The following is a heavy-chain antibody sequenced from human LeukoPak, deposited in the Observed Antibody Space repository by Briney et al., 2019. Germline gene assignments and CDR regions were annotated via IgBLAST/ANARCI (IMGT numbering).Heavy chain of an antibody. CDR3: AKDFSVAGREGY. V-gene: IGHV3-23*01. CDR2: ISGSGGST. D-gene: IGHD6-19*01. Sequence: GGSLRLSCAASGFTFSSYAMSWVRQAPRKGLGWVSAISGSGGSTYYADSVKGRFTISRDNSKNTLYLQMNSLRAEDTAVYYCAKDFSVAGREGYWGQGTLVTVSS. J-gene: IGHJ4*02. CDR1: GFTFSSYA.